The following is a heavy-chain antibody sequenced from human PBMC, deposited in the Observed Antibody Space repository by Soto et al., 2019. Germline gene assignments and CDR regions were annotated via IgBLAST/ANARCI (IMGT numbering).Heavy chain of an antibody. CDR1: GGTLNNYA. V-gene: IGHV1-69*01. CDR2: ILPVSAPP. D-gene: IGHD3-3*01. Sequence: QVQLVQSGAEVKKPGSSVRVSCKASGGTLNNYAINWVRQAPGQGLEWMGGILPVSAPPDYAQKFQGRVSITADHSTCTVYMELSRLKSDDTAVYFCATDSNYDVSNSFWGQGTLVTVSS. J-gene: IGHJ4*02. CDR3: ATDSNYDVSNSF.